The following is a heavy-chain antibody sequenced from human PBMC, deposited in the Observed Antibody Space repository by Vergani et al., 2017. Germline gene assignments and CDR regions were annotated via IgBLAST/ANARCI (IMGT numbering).Heavy chain of an antibody. CDR2: ISSSSSYI. V-gene: IGHV3-21*01. J-gene: IGHJ4*02. CDR1: GFTFSSYS. Sequence: EVQLVESGGGLGQPGRSLRLSCAASGFTFSSYSMNWVRQAPGKGLEWVSSISSSSSYIYYADSVKGRFTISRDNAKNSLYLQMNSLRAEDTAVYYCTKGSRGYTGYFFDYWGQGTLATVSS. D-gene: IGHD5-12*01. CDR3: TKGSRGYTGYFFDY.